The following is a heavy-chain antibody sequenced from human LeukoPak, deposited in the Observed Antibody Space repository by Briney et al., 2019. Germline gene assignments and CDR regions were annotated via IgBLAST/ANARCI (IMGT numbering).Heavy chain of an antibody. J-gene: IGHJ4*02. CDR2: ISYDGSNK. V-gene: IGHV3-30*04. Sequence: GGSLRLSCAASGFTFSSYAMHWVRQAPGKGLEWAAVISYDGSNKYYADSVKGRFTISRDNSKNTLYLQMNSLRAEDTAVYYCARARILSYTAMADYWGQGTLVTVSS. CDR3: ARARILSYTAMADY. D-gene: IGHD5-18*01. CDR1: GFTFSSYA.